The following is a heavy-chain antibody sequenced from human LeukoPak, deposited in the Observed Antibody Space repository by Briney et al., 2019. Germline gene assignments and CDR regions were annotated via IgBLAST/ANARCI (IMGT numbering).Heavy chain of an antibody. V-gene: IGHV1-3*01. Sequence: ASVKVSCKASGYTFTSYAMHWVRQAPGQRLEWMGWINAGNGITKYSQKFQGRVTITRDTSASTAYMELSSLRSEDTAVYYCARLMVRGAYDYWGQGTLVTVSS. CDR3: ARLMVRGAYDY. J-gene: IGHJ4*02. CDR1: GYTFTSYA. CDR2: INAGNGIT. D-gene: IGHD3-10*01.